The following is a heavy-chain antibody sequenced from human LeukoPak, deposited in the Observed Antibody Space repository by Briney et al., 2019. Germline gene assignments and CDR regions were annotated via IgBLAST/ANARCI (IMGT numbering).Heavy chain of an antibody. J-gene: IGHJ3*02. CDR3: ARDPGVGGFDT. Sequence: SETLSLTCTVSGYSISSGYYWGWIRQPPGKGLEWIGRIYGSGSTDYNPSLKSRVTISVDTSKNQFSLKLSSVTAADTAVYYCARDPGVGGFDTWGQGTVVSVSS. CDR2: IYGSGST. V-gene: IGHV4-38-2*02. D-gene: IGHD4-23*01. CDR1: GYSISSGYY.